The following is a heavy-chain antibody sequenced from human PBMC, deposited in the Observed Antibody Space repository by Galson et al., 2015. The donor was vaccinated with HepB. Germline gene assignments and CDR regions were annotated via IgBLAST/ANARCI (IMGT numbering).Heavy chain of an antibody. CDR2: IRGSGGST. J-gene: IGHJ3*02. V-gene: IGHV3-23*01. D-gene: IGHD4-17*01. CDR1: GFTFSNYA. CDR3: AKELRGDYVAAFDI. Sequence: SLRLSCAASGFTFSNYAMSWVRQAPGKGLEWVSGIRGSGGSTYFPDTVKGRFTIPRDNSKNTLFLQMDSLRAEDTAVYYCAKELRGDYVAAFDIWGQGTVVTVSS.